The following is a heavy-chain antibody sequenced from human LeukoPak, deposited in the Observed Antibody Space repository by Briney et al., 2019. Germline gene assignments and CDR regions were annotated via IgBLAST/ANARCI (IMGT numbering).Heavy chain of an antibody. V-gene: IGHV3-15*01. Sequence: GGSLGLSCAASGFPFSNAWMSWVRQAPGKGLEWVGRIKSKTDGGTTDYAAPVKGRFTISRDDSKNTLYLQMNSLKTEDTAVYYCTTDRSSWYGGFDYWGQGTLVTVSS. CDR3: TTDRSSWYGGFDY. D-gene: IGHD6-13*01. CDR2: IKSKTDGGTT. CDR1: GFPFSNAW. J-gene: IGHJ4*02.